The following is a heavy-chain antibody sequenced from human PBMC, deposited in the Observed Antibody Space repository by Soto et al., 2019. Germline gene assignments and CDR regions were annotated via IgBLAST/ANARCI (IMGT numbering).Heavy chain of an antibody. V-gene: IGHV1-8*01. CDR1: GYTFTSYD. CDR3: ARGRAITGTMPS. J-gene: IGHJ5*02. Sequence: QVQLVQSGAEVKKPGASVKVSCKASGYTFTSYDINWVRQATGQGLEWMGWMNPNTGNTGYAQKFQGRVTMTRNTSLSTAYMGLSSLRSEDTAVYYCARGRAITGTMPSWGQGTLVTVSS. D-gene: IGHD1-20*01. CDR2: MNPNTGNT.